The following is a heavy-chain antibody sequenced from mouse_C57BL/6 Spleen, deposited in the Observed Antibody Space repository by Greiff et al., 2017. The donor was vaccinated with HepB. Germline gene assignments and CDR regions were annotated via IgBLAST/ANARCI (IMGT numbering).Heavy chain of an antibody. D-gene: IGHD2-12*01. V-gene: IGHV5-16*01. Sequence: EVKLMESEGGLVQPGSSMKLSCTASGFTFSDYYMAWVRQVPEKGLEWVANINYDGSSTYYLDSLKSRFIISRDNAKNILYLQMSSLKSEDTATYDCARDYNAMDYWGQGTSVTVSS. CDR1: GFTFSDYY. J-gene: IGHJ4*01. CDR3: ARDYNAMDY. CDR2: INYDGSST.